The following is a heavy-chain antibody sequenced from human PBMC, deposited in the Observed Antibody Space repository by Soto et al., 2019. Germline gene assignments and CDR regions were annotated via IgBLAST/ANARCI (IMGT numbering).Heavy chain of an antibody. J-gene: IGHJ4*02. Sequence: QVQLQESGPGLVKPSETLSLTCTVSGGSISSYYWSWIRQPPGKRLEWIGYIYYSGSTNYNPSIKSRVTISIDTSKNQFSLKLSSVTAADTAVYYCAREINTWYGPVDYWGQVTLVTVSS. V-gene: IGHV4-59*01. CDR1: GGSISSYY. D-gene: IGHD6-13*01. CDR2: IYYSGST. CDR3: AREINTWYGPVDY.